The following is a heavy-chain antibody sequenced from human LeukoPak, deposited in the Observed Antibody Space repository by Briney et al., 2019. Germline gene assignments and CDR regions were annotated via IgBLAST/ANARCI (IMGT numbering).Heavy chain of an antibody. CDR3: AKGRSYRGYSFGLFDY. J-gene: IGHJ4*02. V-gene: IGHV1-2*02. Sequence: ASVKVSCKASGYTFTGYYMHWVRQAPGQGLEWMGWINPNGGVTNYAQKFQGRVTMTRDTSTSTAYMELSRLKSDDTAIDYCAKGRSYRGYSFGLFDYWAQGTLVSVCS. CDR1: GYTFTGYY. CDR2: INPNGGVT. D-gene: IGHD5-18*01.